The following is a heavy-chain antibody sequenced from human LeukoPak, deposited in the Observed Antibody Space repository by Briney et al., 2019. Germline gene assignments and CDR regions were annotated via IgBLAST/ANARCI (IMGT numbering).Heavy chain of an antibody. CDR2: ISSSGSTI. D-gene: IGHD6-19*01. V-gene: IGHV3-48*03. J-gene: IGHJ4*02. Sequence: GGSLRLSCAASGFTFSTYEMNWVRQAPGKGLEWVSYISSSGSTIYYADSVKGRFTISRDNAKNSLYLQMNSLRAEDTAVYYCALYRQWLVQDYWGQGTLVTVSS. CDR1: GFTFSTYE. CDR3: ALYRQWLVQDY.